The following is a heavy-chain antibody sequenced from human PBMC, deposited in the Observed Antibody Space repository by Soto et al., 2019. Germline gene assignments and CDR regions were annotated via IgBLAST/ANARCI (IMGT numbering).Heavy chain of an antibody. V-gene: IGHV4-39*02. Sequence: PSETLSLTCTVSGDSISTRSNYWAWIRQPPGKGLEWIGSIYYTGGTYNPSLKSRVTLFLDTSKNQFSLNLNSVTAADTAVYYCAREGPPIRAHNPPEYFQHWGQGTPLTVSS. CDR3: AREGPPIRAHNPPEYFQH. CDR1: GDSISTRSNY. CDR2: IYYTGGT. J-gene: IGHJ1*01.